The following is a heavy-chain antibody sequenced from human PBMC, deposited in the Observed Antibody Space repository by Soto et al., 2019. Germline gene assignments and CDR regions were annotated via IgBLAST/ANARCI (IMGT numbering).Heavy chain of an antibody. Sequence: GGSLRLSCAASGFTFSSYGMHWVRQAPGKGLEWVAVISYDGSNKYYADSVKGRFTISRDNSKDTLYLQMNSLRAEDTAVYYCAKGTEYYYDSSGLSYVGYWGQGTLVTV. CDR2: ISYDGSNK. CDR3: AKGTEYYYDSSGLSYVGY. J-gene: IGHJ4*02. D-gene: IGHD3-22*01. CDR1: GFTFSSYG. V-gene: IGHV3-30*18.